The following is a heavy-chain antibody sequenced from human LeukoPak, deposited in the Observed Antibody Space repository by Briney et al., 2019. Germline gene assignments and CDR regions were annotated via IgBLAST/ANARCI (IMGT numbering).Heavy chain of an antibody. CDR1: GFTFDDYG. Sequence: GGSLRLSCEGSGFTFDDYGISWVRHVPGKGLQWVSGINWNGAATGHGDSVKGRFTVSRDNAKNSLYLEMNSLRVDDTALYYCARDPFFSVPWGQGTLVTVSS. V-gene: IGHV3-20*04. D-gene: IGHD2/OR15-2a*01. CDR2: INWNGAAT. J-gene: IGHJ5*02. CDR3: ARDPFFSVP.